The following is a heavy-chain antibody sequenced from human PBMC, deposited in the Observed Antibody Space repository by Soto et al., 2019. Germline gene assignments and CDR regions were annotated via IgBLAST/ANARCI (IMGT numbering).Heavy chain of an antibody. V-gene: IGHV1-69*13. Sequence: SVKVSCKASGGTFSSYAISWVRQAPGQGLEWMGGIIPIFGTANYAQKFQGRVTITADESTSTAYMELSSLRSEDTAVYYCARVQPLLDSSGYPPGGAFDICGQGPMVPV. J-gene: IGHJ3*02. CDR3: ARVQPLLDSSGYPPGGAFDI. CDR1: GGTFSSYA. D-gene: IGHD3-22*01. CDR2: IIPIFGTA.